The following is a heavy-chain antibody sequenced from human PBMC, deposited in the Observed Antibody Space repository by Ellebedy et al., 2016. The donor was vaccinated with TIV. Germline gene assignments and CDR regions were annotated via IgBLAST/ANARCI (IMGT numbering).Heavy chain of an antibody. D-gene: IGHD2-15*01. Sequence: GESLKISCSASGFTFRSNARPWVRHSPGQGIEYVSAIISNGGSTYYADSVKGRFTISRDNSKNTLFLQMSSLRAEDTAVYGGARERLGEVPATYYFDYWGQGTLVTVSS. V-gene: IGHV3-64D*06. CDR3: ARERLGEVPATYYFDY. CDR2: IISNGGST. J-gene: IGHJ4*02. CDR1: GFTFRSNA.